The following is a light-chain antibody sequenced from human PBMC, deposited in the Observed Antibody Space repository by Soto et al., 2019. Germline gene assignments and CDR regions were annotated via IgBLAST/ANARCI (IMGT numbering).Light chain of an antibody. CDR3: QKYNSAPWT. CDR1: QDISNY. J-gene: IGKJ1*01. Sequence: DIQMTQSPSSLSASVGDRITLSCRAGQDISNYLAWYQQRPGKVPKLLIHAASTLQSGVPASFSGSGSGTHFTLTISSLQPEDVATYYCQKYNSAPWTFGQGTKLEIK. CDR2: AAS. V-gene: IGKV1-27*01.